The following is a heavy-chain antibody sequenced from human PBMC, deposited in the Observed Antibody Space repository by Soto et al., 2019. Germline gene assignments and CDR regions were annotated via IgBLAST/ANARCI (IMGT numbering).Heavy chain of an antibody. D-gene: IGHD3-22*01. J-gene: IGHJ4*02. CDR1: GGSISSGGYY. CDR3: ARDSDYYDSSGSKNYFDY. Sequence: PSETLSLTCTVSGGSISSGGYYWSWIRQHPGKGLEWIGYIYYSGSTYYNPSLKSRVTISVDTSKNQFSLKLSSVTAADTAVYYCARDSDYYDSSGSKNYFDYWGQGTLVTVSS. V-gene: IGHV4-31*03. CDR2: IYYSGST.